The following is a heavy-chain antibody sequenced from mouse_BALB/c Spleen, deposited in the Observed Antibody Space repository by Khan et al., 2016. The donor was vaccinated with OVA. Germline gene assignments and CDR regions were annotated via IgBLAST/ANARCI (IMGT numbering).Heavy chain of an antibody. J-gene: IGHJ1*01. CDR3: ARYGNHWYFDV. CDR1: GYTFSSYW. D-gene: IGHD2-1*01. CDR2: ILPGSGST. Sequence: QVQLQQPGAELMKPGTSVKISCKATGYTFSSYWIEWVKQRPGHGLEWIGEILPGSGSTNYNEKFKGKATFTADTSSNTAYMQLSSLTSEDSAVYYCARYGNHWYFDVWGAGTTVTVSS. V-gene: IGHV1-9*01.